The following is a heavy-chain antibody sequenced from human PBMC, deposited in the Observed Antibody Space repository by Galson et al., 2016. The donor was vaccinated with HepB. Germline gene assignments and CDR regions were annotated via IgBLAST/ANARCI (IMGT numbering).Heavy chain of an antibody. CDR2: IYPGDSDT. J-gene: IGHJ5*02. CDR3: ARLRGSVVLASTTCYPQGPANWFDP. D-gene: IGHD2-2*01. CDR1: GYSFSNSW. V-gene: IGHV5-51*01. Sequence: QSGAEVKKPGESLKISCQGSGYSFSNSWIGWVRQMPGKGLEWMGIIYPGDSDTRYSPSFQGQVTIPADKSISTAYLQWSSLKASDTAMYYCARLRGSVVLASTTCYPQGPANWFDPWGQGTLVFVSS.